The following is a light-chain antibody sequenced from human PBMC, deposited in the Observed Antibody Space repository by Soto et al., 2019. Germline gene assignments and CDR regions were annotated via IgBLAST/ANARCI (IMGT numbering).Light chain of an antibody. J-gene: IGKJ1*01. CDR3: QQYGSTTWT. Sequence: TPAPTPLYRSPWERPSLSCAASQSVRRNLDWYQLKNGQAPRLLIYDASSRATGIPDRVSGSGSGTDFTITISRMQPEDFAVYYCQQYGSTTWTVGQGTQGDI. CDR2: DAS. V-gene: IGKV3D-20*01. CDR1: QSVRRN.